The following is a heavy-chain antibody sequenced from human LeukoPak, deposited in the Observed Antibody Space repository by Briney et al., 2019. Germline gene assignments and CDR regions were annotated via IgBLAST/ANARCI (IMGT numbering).Heavy chain of an antibody. Sequence: PGGSLRLSCAASGFTFSNYAMSWVRQAPGKGLEWVSVISGSGGSTYYADSVKGRFTISRDNSKNTLYLQMNSLRAEDTAVYYCAKKVPANWGSYFDYWGQGTLVTVSS. J-gene: IGHJ4*02. CDR2: ISGSGGST. V-gene: IGHV3-23*01. CDR3: AKKVPANWGSYFDY. CDR1: GFTFSNYA. D-gene: IGHD7-27*01.